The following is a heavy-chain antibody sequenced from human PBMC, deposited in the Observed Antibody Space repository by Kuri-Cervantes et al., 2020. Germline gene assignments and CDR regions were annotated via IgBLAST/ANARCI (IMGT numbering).Heavy chain of an antibody. D-gene: IGHD3-22*01. CDR2: IYTSGST. CDR3: ARDSSHYYDSSGYYDY. CDR1: GGSISSGGYY. J-gene: IGHJ4*02. V-gene: IGHV4-31*02. Sequence: SCTVSGGSISSGGYYWSWIRQHPGKGLEWIGYIYTSGSTNYNPSLKSRVTISVDTSKNQFSLKLSSVTAADTAVYYCARDSSHYYDSSGYYDYWGQGTLVTVSS.